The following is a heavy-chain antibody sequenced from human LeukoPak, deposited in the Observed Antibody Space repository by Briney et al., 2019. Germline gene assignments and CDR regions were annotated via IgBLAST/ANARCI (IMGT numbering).Heavy chain of an antibody. D-gene: IGHD2-2*01. Sequence: GGSLRLSCAASGFTFSSYAMSWVRQAPGKGLEWVSAISGSGGSTYYADSVKGRFTISRDNSKNTLYLQMNSLRAEDTAVYYCAREPSGPQVQASPFDYWGQGTLVTVSS. CDR2: ISGSGGST. CDR1: GFTFSSYA. J-gene: IGHJ4*02. V-gene: IGHV3-23*01. CDR3: AREPSGPQVQASPFDY.